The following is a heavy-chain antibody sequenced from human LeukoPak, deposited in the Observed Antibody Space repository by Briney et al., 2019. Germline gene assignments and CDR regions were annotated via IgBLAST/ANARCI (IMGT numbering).Heavy chain of an antibody. CDR2: INHSGST. Sequence: SETLSLTCAVYGGSFSGYYWSWIRQPPGKGLEWIGEINHSGSTNYNPSLKSRVTISVDTSKNQFSLKLSSVTAADTAVYYCARGPSGYDPPLSRLFDPWGQGTLVTVSS. CDR3: ARGPSGYDPPLSRLFDP. V-gene: IGHV4-34*01. CDR1: GGSFSGYY. J-gene: IGHJ5*02. D-gene: IGHD5-12*01.